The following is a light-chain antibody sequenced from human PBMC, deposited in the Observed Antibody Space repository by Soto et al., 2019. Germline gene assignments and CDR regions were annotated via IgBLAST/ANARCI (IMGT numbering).Light chain of an antibody. CDR2: GSS. CDR1: QSVSNN. V-gene: IGKV3-15*01. CDR3: QQHNNWPPIT. Sequence: IVLPQSPATLSLSPGERATLSCRASQSVSNNLVWYEQKPGQAPRLLMYGSSIRATGIPARFSGSGSGTEFTLTISSLQSEDFAVYYCQQHNNWPPITFGQGTRLEIK. J-gene: IGKJ5*01.